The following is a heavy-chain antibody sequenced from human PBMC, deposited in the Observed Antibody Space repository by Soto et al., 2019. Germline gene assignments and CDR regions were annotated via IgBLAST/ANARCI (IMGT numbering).Heavy chain of an antibody. J-gene: IGHJ1*01. CDR2: INHSGST. D-gene: IGHD2-2*01. Sequence: QVQLQQWGAGLLKPSETLSLTCAVYGGSFSGYYWSWIRQPPGKGLEWIGEINHSGSTNYNPSLKSRVTISVDTSKNQFSLKLSSVTAADTAVYYCARGGYQLLWGTWGYFQHWGQGTLVTVSS. CDR1: GGSFSGYY. CDR3: ARGGYQLLWGTWGYFQH. V-gene: IGHV4-34*01.